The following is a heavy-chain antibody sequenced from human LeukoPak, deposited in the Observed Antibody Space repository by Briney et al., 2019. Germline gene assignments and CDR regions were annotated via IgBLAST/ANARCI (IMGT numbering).Heavy chain of an antibody. CDR2: IYYSGDS. CDR3: VRHISANTGYFDS. Sequence: SETLSLTCTVSGGSISSGSYYWGWIRQTPGKGLEWIGSIYYSGDSYYNPSLKSRAAIFVDTSSDQFSLDLSYVTAADSALYYCVRHISANTGYFDSCGQGTLVTVSS. CDR1: GGSISSGSYY. J-gene: IGHJ4*02. V-gene: IGHV4-39*01.